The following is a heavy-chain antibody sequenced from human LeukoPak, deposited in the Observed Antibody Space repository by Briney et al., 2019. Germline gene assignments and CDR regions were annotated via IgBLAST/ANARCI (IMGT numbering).Heavy chain of an antibody. CDR1: GFTFSSYA. D-gene: IGHD6-19*01. CDR2: ISDSGGST. CDR3: AKDGIAVAGISAWY. J-gene: IGHJ4*02. V-gene: IGHV3-23*01. Sequence: PGGSLRLSCAASGFTFSSYAMTWVRPAPGKGLEWVSGISDSGGSTYYADSVKGRFTISRDNSKNTVYLQMNSLRAEDTAVYYCAKDGIAVAGISAWYWGQGTQVTVSS.